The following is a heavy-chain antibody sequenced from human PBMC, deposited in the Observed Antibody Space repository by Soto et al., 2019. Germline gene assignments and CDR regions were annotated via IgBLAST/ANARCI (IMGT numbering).Heavy chain of an antibody. J-gene: IGHJ4*02. D-gene: IGHD3-9*01. CDR2: INPSGGST. CDR1: GHASTSHS. Sequence: ASVKVSCTASGHASTSHSMHWVRHSTGQGLEWMGIINPSGGSTSYAQKFQGRVTMTRDTSTSTVYMELSSLRSEDTAVYYCATSPITGILTGYTFDYWGQGTLVTVS. CDR3: ATSPITGILTGYTFDY. V-gene: IGHV1-46*01.